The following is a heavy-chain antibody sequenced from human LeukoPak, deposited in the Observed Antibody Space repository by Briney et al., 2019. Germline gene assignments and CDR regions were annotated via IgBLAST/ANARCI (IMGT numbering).Heavy chain of an antibody. CDR3: ARDLFRRSPQNMVREPPFDP. Sequence: PSETLSLTCTVSGGSISSSSYYWGWIRQPPGKGLEWIGSIYHSGSTYYNPSLKSRVTISVDTSKNQFSLKLSSVTAADTAVYYCARDLFRRSPQNMVREPPFDPWGQGTLVTVSS. V-gene: IGHV4-39*07. CDR2: IYHSGST. CDR1: GGSISSSSYY. D-gene: IGHD3-10*01. J-gene: IGHJ5*02.